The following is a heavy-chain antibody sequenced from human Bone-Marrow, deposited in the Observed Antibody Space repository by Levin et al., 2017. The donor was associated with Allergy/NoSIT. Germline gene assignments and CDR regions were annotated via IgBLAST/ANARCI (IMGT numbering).Heavy chain of an antibody. CDR2: IIPIFGTA. V-gene: IGHV1-69*13. CDR1: GGTFSSYA. J-gene: IGHJ5*02. CDR3: AREAPGRYCSGGSCYPFNWFDP. D-gene: IGHD2-15*01. Sequence: SVKVSCKASGGTFSSYAISWVRQAPGQGLEWMGGIIPIFGTANYAQKFQGRVTITADESTSTAYMELSSLRSEDTAVYYCAREAPGRYCSGGSCYPFNWFDPWGQGTLVTVSS.